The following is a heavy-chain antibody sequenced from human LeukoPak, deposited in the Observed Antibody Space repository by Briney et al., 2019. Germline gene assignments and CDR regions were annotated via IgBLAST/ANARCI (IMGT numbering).Heavy chain of an antibody. Sequence: SETLSLTCSVSGGSISDSYWSWIRQPPGKGLEWIGYIYYSGSPNYNPSLKSRVTLSVDTSKNQFSLRLSSATAADTAVYYCARLPYRSGWVRWFFDYWGRGTLVTVSS. CDR3: ARLPYRSGWVRWFFDY. V-gene: IGHV4-59*08. CDR2: IYYSGSP. D-gene: IGHD6-19*01. CDR1: GGSISDSY. J-gene: IGHJ4*02.